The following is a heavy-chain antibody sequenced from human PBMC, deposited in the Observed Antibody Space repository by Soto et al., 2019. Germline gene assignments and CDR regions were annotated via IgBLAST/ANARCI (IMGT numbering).Heavy chain of an antibody. CDR3: TRGGHFYEYMI. V-gene: IGHV4-61*08. J-gene: IGHJ4*02. CDR2: IAYNGGT. Sequence: QVQLQESGPGLVKPSETLSLTCTVSDGSVSSYGYYWTWVRQAPGKGLEWIGYIAYNGGTSYNPPPRSRVTISVDTSKSQFSLDLSFATAADTALYYCTRGGHFYEYMIWGQGTLVTVSS. CDR1: DGSVSSYGYY. D-gene: IGHD3-3*02.